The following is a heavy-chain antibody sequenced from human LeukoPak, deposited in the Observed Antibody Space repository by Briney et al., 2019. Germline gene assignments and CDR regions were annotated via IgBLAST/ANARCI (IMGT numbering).Heavy chain of an antibody. J-gene: IGHJ4*02. CDR3: ARGSFGVDTRTGEGWNY. Sequence: SVKVSCKASGGTFSSYAISWVRQAPGQGLEWMGGIIPIFGTANYAQKFQGRVTITAAESTSTAYLELSSLRSEDTAVYYCARGSFGVDTRTGEGWNYWGQGTLVTVSS. CDR2: IIPIFGTA. CDR1: GGTFSSYA. D-gene: IGHD3-3*01. V-gene: IGHV1-69*13.